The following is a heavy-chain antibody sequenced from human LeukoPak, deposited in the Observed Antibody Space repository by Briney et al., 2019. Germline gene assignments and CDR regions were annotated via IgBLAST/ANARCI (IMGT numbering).Heavy chain of an antibody. J-gene: IGHJ4*02. D-gene: IGHD6-13*01. Sequence: SETLSLTCTASGGSISSGTHYWAWIRQPPGKGLEWIGNIYFSGNTYYAPSLKSRVTMSVDTSKNQFSLNLNSVTAADTAVYYCARQVAAAGLDYWGQGTLVTVSS. V-gene: IGHV4-39*01. CDR2: IYFSGNT. CDR1: GGSISSGTHY. CDR3: ARQVAAAGLDY.